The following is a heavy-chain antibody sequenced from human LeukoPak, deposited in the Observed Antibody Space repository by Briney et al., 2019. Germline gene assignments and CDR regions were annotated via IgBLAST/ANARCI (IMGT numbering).Heavy chain of an antibody. Sequence: PSETLSLTCTVSGGSISSGGYYWSWIRQHPGKGLEWIGYIYYSGSTYYNPSLKSRVTISVDTSKNQFSLKLSSVTAADTAVYYCXXDXXXXXGRXWGFDYWGQGTLVTVSS. V-gene: IGHV4-31*03. J-gene: IGHJ4*02. CDR3: XXDXXXXXGRXWGFDY. D-gene: IGHD1-26*01. CDR2: IYYSGST. CDR1: GGSISSGGYY.